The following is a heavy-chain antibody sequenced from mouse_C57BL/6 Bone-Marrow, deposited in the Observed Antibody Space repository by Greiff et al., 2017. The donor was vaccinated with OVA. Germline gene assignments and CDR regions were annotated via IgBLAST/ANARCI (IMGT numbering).Heavy chain of an antibody. CDR3: TRRIDAMDY. Sequence: EVKLVESGEGLVKPGGSLKLSCAASGFTFSSYAMPWVRQTPVKWLEWVAYISRGGDYIYYADTVKGRFTISRDNARNTLYLQMSSLKSEDAAMYYCTRRIDAMDYWGRGTSVTVSS. CDR1: GFTFSSYA. V-gene: IGHV5S21*01. J-gene: IGHJ4*01. CDR2: ISRGGDYI.